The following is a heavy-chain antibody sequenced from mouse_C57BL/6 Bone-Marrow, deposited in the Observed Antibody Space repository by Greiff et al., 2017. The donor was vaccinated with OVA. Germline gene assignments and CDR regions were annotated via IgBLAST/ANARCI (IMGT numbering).Heavy chain of an antibody. CDR1: GYTFTSYG. CDR3: ARRDGNY. D-gene: IGHD2-1*01. V-gene: IGHV1-81*01. CDR2: IYPRSGNT. Sequence: VQRVESGAELARPGASVKLSCKASGYTFTSYGISWVKQRTGQGLEWIGEIYPRSGNTYYNEKFKGKATLTADKSSSTAYMELRSLTSEDSAVYFCARRDGNYWGQGTTLTVSS. J-gene: IGHJ2*01.